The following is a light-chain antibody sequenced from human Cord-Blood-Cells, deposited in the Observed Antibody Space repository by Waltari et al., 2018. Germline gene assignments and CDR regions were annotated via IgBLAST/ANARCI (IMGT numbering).Light chain of an antibody. V-gene: IGLV1-47*01. Sequence: QSVLTQPPSASGTPGQRVTISCSGSSANIGSNYVYWYQQLPGTAPKLLYYRNKQRPSGVPARFAGSKTGTSTSLAISGIRSGDEADYYCAAWDDSLSGYVFGTGTKVTVL. CDR1: SANIGSNY. CDR2: RNK. J-gene: IGLJ1*01. CDR3: AAWDDSLSGYV.